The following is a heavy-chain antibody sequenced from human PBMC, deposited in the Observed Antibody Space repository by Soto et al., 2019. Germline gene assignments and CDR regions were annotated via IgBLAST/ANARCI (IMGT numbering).Heavy chain of an antibody. CDR3: ARGVTAGVDY. V-gene: IGHV1-8*01. CDR1: GYSFTSLD. CDR2: MQPSSGRT. Sequence: QVQLVQSGAEVREPGASVKVSCKASGYSFTSLDINWVRQTTGQGLEWMGWMQPSSGRTGYAQKFQGRVTMTRDTAINTAYMELSSLTSDDPAFYYCARGVTAGVDYWGQGPLVTVSS. J-gene: IGHJ4*02. D-gene: IGHD1-26*01.